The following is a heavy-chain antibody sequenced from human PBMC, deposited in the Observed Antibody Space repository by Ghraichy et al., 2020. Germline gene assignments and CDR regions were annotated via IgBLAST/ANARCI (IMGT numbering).Heavy chain of an antibody. V-gene: IGHV4-34*01. Sequence: GSLRLSCAVYGGSFSGYYWSWIRQPPGKGLEWIGEINHSGSTNYNPSLKSRVTISVDTSKNQFSLKLSSVTAADTAVYYCARDRIAARPGYYYYYGMDVWGQGTTVTVSS. J-gene: IGHJ6*02. D-gene: IGHD6-6*01. CDR3: ARDRIAARPGYYYYYGMDV. CDR2: INHSGST. CDR1: GGSFSGYY.